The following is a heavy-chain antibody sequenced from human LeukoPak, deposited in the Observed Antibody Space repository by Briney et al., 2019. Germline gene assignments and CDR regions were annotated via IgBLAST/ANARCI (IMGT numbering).Heavy chain of an antibody. J-gene: IGHJ4*02. Sequence: SETLSLTCTVSGGSISSYYWSWIRQPPGKGLEWIGYIYYSGSTNYNPSLKSRVTISVDTSKNQFSLKLSSVTAADTAVYYCARGNHRSRDFDYWGQGTLVTVSS. CDR2: IYYSGST. CDR3: ARGNHRSRDFDY. CDR1: GGSISSYY. V-gene: IGHV4-59*12. D-gene: IGHD1-14*01.